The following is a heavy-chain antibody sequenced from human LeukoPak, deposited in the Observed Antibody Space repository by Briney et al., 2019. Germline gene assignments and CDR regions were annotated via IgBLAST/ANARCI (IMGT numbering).Heavy chain of an antibody. CDR3: AGSRRSSSWYGFDP. CDR2: ISGSGGST. J-gene: IGHJ5*02. CDR1: GFTFGSYG. D-gene: IGHD6-13*01. V-gene: IGHV3-23*01. Sequence: GGTLRLSCAASGFTFGSYGMSWVRQAPGKGLEWVSAISGSGGSTYYADSVKGRFTISRDSSKNTLYLQMNSLRAEDTAVYYCAGSRRSSSWYGFDPWGQGTLVTVSS.